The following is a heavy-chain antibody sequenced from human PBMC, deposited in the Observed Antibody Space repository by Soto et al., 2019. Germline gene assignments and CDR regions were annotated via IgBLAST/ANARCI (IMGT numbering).Heavy chain of an antibody. D-gene: IGHD3-16*01. V-gene: IGHV3-23*01. CDR1: GFSLSSYA. J-gene: IGHJ1*01. Sequence: PGGSLRLSCAASGFSLSSYAMTWVRQAPGKGLEWVSGITASGEKLYYADSVKGRFTVSRDNSKNTLYLQMHSLRADDTAVYYCARDGSSSSCSVWGYRARGTMVTVAS. CDR3: ARDGSSSSCSVWGY. CDR2: ITASGEKL.